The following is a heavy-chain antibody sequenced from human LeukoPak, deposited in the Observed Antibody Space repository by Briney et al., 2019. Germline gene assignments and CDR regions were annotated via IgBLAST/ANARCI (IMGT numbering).Heavy chain of an antibody. CDR2: ISSSSSTI. CDR1: GFTFSNYN. CDR3: AREQRLIMSYM. D-gene: IGHD6-25*01. J-gene: IGHJ4*02. Sequence: GRSLRLSCAASGFTFSNYNMNWVRQAPGKGLEWVSYISSSSSTIYYADSVKGRFTISRDNAKNSLYLQMNSLRAEDTAVYYCAREQRLIMSYMWGQGTLVTVSS. V-gene: IGHV3-48*01.